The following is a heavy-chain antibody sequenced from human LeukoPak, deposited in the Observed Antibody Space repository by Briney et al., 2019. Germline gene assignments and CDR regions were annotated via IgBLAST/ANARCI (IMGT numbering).Heavy chain of an antibody. V-gene: IGHV3-23*01. Sequence: PGGTLRLSCAASGFTFSSYGMSWVRQAPGKGLEWVSGISGSGGSTYYADSVKGRFTISRDNSKNTLYIQMNSLRAEDTAVYYCARAKPKNMVRGLIMRRESRYYFDYWGQGTLVTVSS. CDR1: GFTFSSYG. CDR2: ISGSGGST. J-gene: IGHJ4*02. CDR3: ARAKPKNMVRGLIMRRESRYYFDY. D-gene: IGHD3-10*01.